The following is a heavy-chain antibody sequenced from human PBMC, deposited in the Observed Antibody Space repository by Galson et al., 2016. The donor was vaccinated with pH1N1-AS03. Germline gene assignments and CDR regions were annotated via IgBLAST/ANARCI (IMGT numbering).Heavy chain of an antibody. CDR2: IIPAFGTE. V-gene: IGHV1-69*05. CDR1: GGTFSSYA. D-gene: IGHD4-17*01. J-gene: IGHJ4*02. CDR3: ARHGPEMTTMTRYVDY. Sequence: SVKVSCKASGGTFSSYAISWVRQAPGQGLEWMGGIIPAFGTEDYAQKFQGRVTITTDESTSTAYMELSSLRSEDTAVYYCARHGPEMTTMTRYVDYWGQGTLVTVSS.